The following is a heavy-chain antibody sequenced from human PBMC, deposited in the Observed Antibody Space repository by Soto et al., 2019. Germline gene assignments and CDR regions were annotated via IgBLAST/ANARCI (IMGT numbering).Heavy chain of an antibody. CDR2: ISDDGSNK. Sequence: QVQLVESGGGVVQPGRSLRLSCAASGFTFSSYGMHWVRQAPGKGLEWVAVISDDGSNKYYADSMKGRFTISRDNSKNTLYLQVNNLRAEAAAVYYCAKALAEGYHRPLDFDYWGQGTLVTVSS. CDR1: GFTFSSYG. V-gene: IGHV3-30*18. D-gene: IGHD5-12*01. J-gene: IGHJ4*02. CDR3: AKALAEGYHRPLDFDY.